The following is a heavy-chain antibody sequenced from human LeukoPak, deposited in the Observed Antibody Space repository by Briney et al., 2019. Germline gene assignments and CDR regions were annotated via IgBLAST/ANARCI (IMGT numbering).Heavy chain of an antibody. J-gene: IGHJ5*02. CDR1: GFTFTDYD. Sequence: GGSLRLSCAPSGFTFTDYDMSWIRQAPGQGLEWVSYIDASVATIYYAESVKGRFTIYRENAKNTVYLQRNSRGAEDTAVYYCAALQQLDIYNWLDPWGKGTLVTVSS. D-gene: IGHD6-13*01. V-gene: IGHV3-11*04. CDR2: IDASVATI. CDR3: AALQQLDIYNWLDP.